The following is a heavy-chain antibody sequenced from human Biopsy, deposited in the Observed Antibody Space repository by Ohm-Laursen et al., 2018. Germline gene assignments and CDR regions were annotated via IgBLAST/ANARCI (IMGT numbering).Heavy chain of an antibody. CDR2: IYWNEDK. J-gene: IGHJ4*02. D-gene: IGHD3-3*01. CDR3: AHTLFGGAPWTHFDY. Sequence: TQTLTLTCTFSGFSLSTSGEGVGWIRQPPGKALEWLGIIYWNEDKRYSPSLRSRLTITKDTSKNQAVLIMTNLDPVDTGTYYCAHTLFGGAPWTHFDYWGQGALVTVSS. CDR1: GFSLSTSGEG. V-gene: IGHV2-5*01.